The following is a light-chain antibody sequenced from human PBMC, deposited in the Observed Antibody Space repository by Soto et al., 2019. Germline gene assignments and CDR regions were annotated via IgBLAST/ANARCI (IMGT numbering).Light chain of an antibody. J-gene: IGKJ4*01. CDR1: QTISSW. Sequence: DIQMTQSPSTLSASVGDRVTITCRASQTISSWLAWYQQKPGKAPKLLIYKASNLEGGVPSRFSGSGSGTEFNITIRTLQPVDFATYYCQQYTTYPPTLRGGTAVEIK. CDR2: KAS. V-gene: IGKV1-5*03. CDR3: QQYTTYPPT.